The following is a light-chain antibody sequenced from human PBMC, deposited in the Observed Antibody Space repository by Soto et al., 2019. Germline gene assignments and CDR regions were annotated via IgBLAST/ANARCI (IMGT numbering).Light chain of an antibody. J-gene: IGLJ1*01. CDR1: SSDVGGFNY. Sequence: QSALTQPASVSGSPGQSITISCTGTSSDVGGFNYVSWYQQHPGKAPKLLILDVYSRPSGISNRFSGSKSGNTASLTISGLQAEDEADYYCSSYTTSSSYVFXAGTKLTVL. CDR3: SSYTTSSSYV. CDR2: DVY. V-gene: IGLV2-14*01.